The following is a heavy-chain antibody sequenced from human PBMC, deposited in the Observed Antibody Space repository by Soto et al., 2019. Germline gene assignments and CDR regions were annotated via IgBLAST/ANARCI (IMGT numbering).Heavy chain of an antibody. CDR3: VRSNGWTPDF. J-gene: IGHJ4*02. CDR2: IKQDGSVK. D-gene: IGHD6-19*01. Sequence: GGSQRLSCTASGFTFSTYWMNWVRQTPGKGLEWVAIIKQDGSVKHYVDFVKGRFTISRDNAKNSLYLQMNNLRAEDTAVYYCVRSNGWTPDFWGRGTLVTVSS. V-gene: IGHV3-7*01. CDR1: GFTFSTYW.